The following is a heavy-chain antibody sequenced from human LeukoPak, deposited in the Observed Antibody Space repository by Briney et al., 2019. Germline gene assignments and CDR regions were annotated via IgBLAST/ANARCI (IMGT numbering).Heavy chain of an antibody. Sequence: GSLRLSCAASRFTFSNYALTWVRQAPGKGLEWVSVIASGASTYYADSVKGRFTISRDSSKNTLYLQMNSLRAEDTAVYYCASMYGGSYFDYWGQGTLVTVSS. CDR3: ASMYGGSYFDY. D-gene: IGHD1-26*01. CDR1: RFTFSNYA. V-gene: IGHV3-53*01. CDR2: IASGAST. J-gene: IGHJ4*02.